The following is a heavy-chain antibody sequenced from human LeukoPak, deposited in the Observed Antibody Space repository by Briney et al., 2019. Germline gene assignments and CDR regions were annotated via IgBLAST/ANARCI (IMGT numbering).Heavy chain of an antibody. Sequence: SGTLSLTCAVSGGSISNSNWWSWVRQPPGKGLEWIGEIYHSGSTNYNPSLKSRVTISVDKSKNQFSLKLSSVTAADTAIYYCASRQITTKWELLPIDCWGQGTLVTVSS. CDR1: GGSISNSNW. CDR2: IYHSGST. CDR3: ASRQITTKWELLPIDC. J-gene: IGHJ4*02. D-gene: IGHD1-26*01. V-gene: IGHV4-4*02.